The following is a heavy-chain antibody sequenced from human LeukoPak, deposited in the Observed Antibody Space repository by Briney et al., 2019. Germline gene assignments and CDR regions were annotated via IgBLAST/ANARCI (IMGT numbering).Heavy chain of an antibody. J-gene: IGHJ5*02. CDR2: ISSNGGST. CDR3: ARDSPRTGP. CDR1: GSTFSSYA. D-gene: IGHD1-1*01. Sequence: GGSLRLSCSASGSTFSSYAMHWVRQAPGKGLEYVSAISSNGGSTYYADSVKGRFTISRDNAKNILYLQMNSLRAEDTAVYYCARDSPRTGPWGQGILVTVSS. V-gene: IGHV3-64*04.